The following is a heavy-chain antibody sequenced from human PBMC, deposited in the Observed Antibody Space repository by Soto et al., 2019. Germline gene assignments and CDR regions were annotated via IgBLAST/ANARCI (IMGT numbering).Heavy chain of an antibody. CDR1: VDSVSSNSAA. D-gene: IGHD1-7*01. CDR3: AGTTSHQWYYMDV. CDR2: TYYRSRWYN. J-gene: IGHJ6*03. V-gene: IGHV6-1*01. Sequence: SQTLSLTCSISVDSVSSNSAACNCSMLSPSRGPEWLARTYYRSRWYNDYAVSVRSRITVNPDTSKNQFSLQLTSVTPEDTAVYYCAGTTSHQWYYMDVWGKGTTVTVS.